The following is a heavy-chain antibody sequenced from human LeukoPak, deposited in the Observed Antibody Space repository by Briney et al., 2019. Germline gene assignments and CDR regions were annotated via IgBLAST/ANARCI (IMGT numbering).Heavy chain of an antibody. V-gene: IGHV3-30-3*01. CDR1: GFTFSNYA. CDR2: ISYDGSNK. J-gene: IGHJ3*02. Sequence: GGSLRLSCAASGFTFSNYAMHWVRQAPGKGLKWVAVISYDGSNKYYADSVKGRFTISRDNSKNTLYLQMNSLRAEDTAVYYCARDLYDSSESAFDIWGQGTMVTVSS. CDR3: ARDLYDSSESAFDI. D-gene: IGHD3-22*01.